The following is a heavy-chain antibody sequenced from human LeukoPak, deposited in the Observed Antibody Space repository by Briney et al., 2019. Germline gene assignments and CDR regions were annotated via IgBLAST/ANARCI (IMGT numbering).Heavy chain of an antibody. J-gene: IGHJ3*02. CDR1: GGSISSGGYY. CDR3: ASGRWLQRSDAFDI. V-gene: IGHV4-31*03. CDR2: IYYSGST. Sequence: PSQTLSLTCTVSGGSISSGGYYWSWIRQHPGKGLEWIGYIYYSGSTYYNPSLKSRVTISVDTSKNQFSLKLSSVTAADTAVYYCASGRWLQRSDAFDIWGQGTMVTVSS. D-gene: IGHD5-24*01.